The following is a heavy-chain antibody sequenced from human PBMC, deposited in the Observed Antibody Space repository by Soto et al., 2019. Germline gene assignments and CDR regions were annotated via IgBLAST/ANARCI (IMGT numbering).Heavy chain of an antibody. CDR2: INAGNGNT. CDR1: GYTFASCA. Sequence: ASVEVSCKACGYTFASCAMHWVRQAPGQRLEWMGWINAGNGNTKYSQKFQGRVTITRDTSASTAYMELSSLRSEDTAVYYCARDPGYYGMDVWGQGTTVTVSS. CDR3: ARDPGYYGMDV. J-gene: IGHJ6*02. V-gene: IGHV1-3*01.